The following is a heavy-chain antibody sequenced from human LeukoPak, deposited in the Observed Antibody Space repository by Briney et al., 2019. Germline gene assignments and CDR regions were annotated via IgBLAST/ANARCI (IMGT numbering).Heavy chain of an antibody. CDR2: INQDTSEK. CDR1: GFTFSSYW. J-gene: IGHJ4*02. Sequence: GGSLRLSCATSGFTFSSYWMSWVRQAPGKGLEWVAHINQDTSEKYYVDSVKGRFTTSRDNAKNSLYLQMNSLRVEDTAVYYCARPGGYTYGFFDYWGQGTLATVSS. CDR3: ARPGGYTYGFFDY. V-gene: IGHV3-7*01. D-gene: IGHD5-18*01.